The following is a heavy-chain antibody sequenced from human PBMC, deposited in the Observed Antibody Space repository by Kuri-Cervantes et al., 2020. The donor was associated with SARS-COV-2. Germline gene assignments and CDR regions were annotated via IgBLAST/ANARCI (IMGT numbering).Heavy chain of an antibody. CDR1: GFTVSSYA. CDR3: AKDYCSSTSCSLYDAFDI. CDR2: ISYDGSNK. J-gene: IGHJ3*02. D-gene: IGHD2-2*01. V-gene: IGHV3-30-3*01. Sequence: GGSLRLSCAASGFTVSSYAMHWVRQAPGKGLEWVAVISYDGSNKYYADSVKGRFTISRDNSKNTLYLQMNSLRAEDTAVYYCAKDYCSSTSCSLYDAFDIWGQGTMVTVSS.